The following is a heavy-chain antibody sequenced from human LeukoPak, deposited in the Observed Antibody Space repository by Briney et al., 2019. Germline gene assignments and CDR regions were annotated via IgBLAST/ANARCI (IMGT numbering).Heavy chain of an antibody. CDR2: IIPIFGTA. CDR3: ARDSRYSSSSDAFDI. D-gene: IGHD6-6*01. V-gene: IGHV1-69*05. CDR1: GGTFGSYA. Sequence: EASVKVSCKASGGTFGSYAISWVRQAPGQGLEWMGRIIPIFGTANYAQKFQGRVTITTDESTSTAYMELSSLRSEDTAVYYCARDSRYSSSSDAFDIWGQGTMVTVSS. J-gene: IGHJ3*02.